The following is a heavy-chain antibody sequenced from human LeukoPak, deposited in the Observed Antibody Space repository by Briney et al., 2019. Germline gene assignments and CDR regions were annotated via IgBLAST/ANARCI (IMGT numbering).Heavy chain of an antibody. CDR2: IIPIFGIA. J-gene: IGHJ6*02. V-gene: IGHV1-69*04. Sequence: SVKVSCKASGGTFSSYAISWVRQAPGQGLEWMGRIIPIFGIANYAQKFQGRVTITADKSTSTAYMELSSLRSEDTAVYYCASMVRGYYYYGMDVWGQGTTVTVSS. CDR1: GGTFSSYA. CDR3: ASMVRGYYYYGMDV. D-gene: IGHD3-10*01.